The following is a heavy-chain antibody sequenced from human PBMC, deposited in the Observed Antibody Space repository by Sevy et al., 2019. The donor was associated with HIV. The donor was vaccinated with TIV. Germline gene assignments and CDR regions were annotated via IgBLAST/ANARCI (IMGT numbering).Heavy chain of an antibody. V-gene: IGHV3-21*01. CDR2: ISSGSNYI. CDR1: GFTFSTYT. Sequence: GGSLRLSCAASGFTFSTYTMNWVRQAPGKGLEWVSSISSGSNYIYYTDSVKGRFTISRDNAKNSLYLQMNGLRAEDTAVYYCARSEGVRGGGDYWGQGTLVTVSS. D-gene: IGHD3-10*01. CDR3: ARSEGVRGGGDY. J-gene: IGHJ4*02.